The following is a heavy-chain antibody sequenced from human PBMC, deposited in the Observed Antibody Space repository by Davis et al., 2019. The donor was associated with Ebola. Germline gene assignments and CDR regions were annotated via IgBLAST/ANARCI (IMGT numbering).Heavy chain of an antibody. Sequence: GESLKISCAASGFTFSDNYMTWIRPAPGKGLEWVAYISYSGATIYYADSVKGRFTISRDNAKNSLHLQMNSLRVEDTAMYYCVSLLHWGQGARVTVSS. J-gene: IGHJ4*02. CDR1: GFTFSDNY. CDR2: ISYSGATI. V-gene: IGHV3-11*01. CDR3: VSLLH.